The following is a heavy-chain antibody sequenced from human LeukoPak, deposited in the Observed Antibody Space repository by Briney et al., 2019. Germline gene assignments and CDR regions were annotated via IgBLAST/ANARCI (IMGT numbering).Heavy chain of an antibody. V-gene: IGHV4-34*01. J-gene: IGHJ6*03. CDR2: INHSGST. CDR1: GGSFSGYY. D-gene: IGHD2-8*01. Sequence: SETLSLTCAVYGGSFSGYYWSWIRQPPGKGLEWIGEINHSGSTNYNPSLKSRVTISVDTSKNQFSLKLSSVTAADTAVYYCARAKFGIVLMVYATGYYYYMDVWGKGTTVTVSS. CDR3: ARAKFGIVLMVYATGYYYYMDV.